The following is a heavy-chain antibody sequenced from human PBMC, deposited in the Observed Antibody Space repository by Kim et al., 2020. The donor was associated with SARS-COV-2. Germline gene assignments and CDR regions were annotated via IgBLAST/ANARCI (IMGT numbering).Heavy chain of an antibody. D-gene: IGHD3-16*01. J-gene: IGHJ6*02. V-gene: IGHV3-11*06. Sequence: DSVKGRFTSTRDNSKNSLYLQMNSLRAEDTSVYYCARDPLPPLGQYGMDVWGQGTTVTVSS. CDR3: ARDPLPPLGQYGMDV.